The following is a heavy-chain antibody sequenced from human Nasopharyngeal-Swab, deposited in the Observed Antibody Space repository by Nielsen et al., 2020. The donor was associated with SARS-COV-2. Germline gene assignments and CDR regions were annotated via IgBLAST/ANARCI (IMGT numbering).Heavy chain of an antibody. D-gene: IGHD3-3*01. CDR3: ARAIFGVVIIFNYYYMDV. V-gene: IGHV4-34*01. CDR2: INHSGST. Sequence: IRQGPGKGLEWIGEINHSGSTNYNPSLKSRVTISVDTSKNQFSLKLSSVTAADTAVYYCARAIFGVVIIFNYYYMDVWGKGTTVTVSS. J-gene: IGHJ6*03.